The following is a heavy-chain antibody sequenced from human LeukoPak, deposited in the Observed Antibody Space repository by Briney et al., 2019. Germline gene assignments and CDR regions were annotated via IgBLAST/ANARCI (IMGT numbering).Heavy chain of an antibody. J-gene: IGHJ2*01. V-gene: IGHV1-69*04. CDR3: ATEAIVVVTARDYWYFDL. Sequence: ASVKVSCKASGGTFSSYAISWVRQAPGQGLEWMGRIITILGIPNYAQKFQGRVTITADKSTTTAYMELSSLRSEDTAVYYCATEAIVVVTARDYWYFDLWGRGTLVTVSS. CDR2: IITILGIP. D-gene: IGHD2-21*02. CDR1: GGTFSSYA.